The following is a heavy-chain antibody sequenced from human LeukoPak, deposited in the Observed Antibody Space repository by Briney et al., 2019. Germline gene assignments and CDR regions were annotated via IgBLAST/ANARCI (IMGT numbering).Heavy chain of an antibody. V-gene: IGHV3-30*04. CDR1: GFTFSTYA. D-gene: IGHD5-18*01. Sequence: PGGSLRLSCAASGFTFSTYAMHWVRQAPGKGLEWVALISYDGSNKYYADSVKGRFTISRDNSKNTLYLQMNSLTAEDTAVYFCAREETKRGYSDGTTPFDYWGQGTLVTVSS. J-gene: IGHJ4*02. CDR3: AREETKRGYSDGTTPFDY. CDR2: ISYDGSNK.